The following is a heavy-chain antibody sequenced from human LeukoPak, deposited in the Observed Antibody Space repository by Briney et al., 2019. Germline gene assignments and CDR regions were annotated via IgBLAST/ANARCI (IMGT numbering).Heavy chain of an antibody. CDR3: AKESSLLRGPLVIYYFDF. J-gene: IGHJ4*02. CDR2: ISYDGSNK. Sequence: GGSLRLSCAASVFTFSSYAMHWVRQAPGKGLEWVAVISYDGSNKYYADSVKGRFTISRDNFKNTLYLQMNSLRAEDTAVYYCAKESSLLRGPLVIYYFDFWGQGTLVTVSS. D-gene: IGHD3-10*01. CDR1: VFTFSSYA. V-gene: IGHV3-30*04.